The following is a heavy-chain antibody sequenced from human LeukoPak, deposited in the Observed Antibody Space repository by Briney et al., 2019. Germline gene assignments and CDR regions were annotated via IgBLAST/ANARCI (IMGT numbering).Heavy chain of an antibody. V-gene: IGHV1-18*01. D-gene: IGHD2-15*01. Sequence: ASVKVSCKTSGYTFTSHGISWVRQAPGQGLERMGWISAYNGDTDYAQNLQGRVTMTTDTSSSTAYMELRSLSSDDTAVYYCARDGRYCSGGSCYSAFWGQGTLVTVSS. CDR1: GYTFTSHG. J-gene: IGHJ4*02. CDR2: ISAYNGDT. CDR3: ARDGRYCSGGSCYSAF.